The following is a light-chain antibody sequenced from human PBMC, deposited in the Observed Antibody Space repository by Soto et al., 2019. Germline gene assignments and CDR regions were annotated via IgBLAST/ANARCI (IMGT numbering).Light chain of an antibody. CDR1: SSDVGGYNY. CDR3: SSYTSSSILGV. Sequence: QSALTQPASVSGSPGQSITISCTGTSSDVGGYNYVSWYQQYPGKAPKLMIYDVSNRPSGVSNRFSGSKSGNTASLTISGLQAEDEADYYCSSYTSSSILGVFGGGTKLTVL. CDR2: DVS. V-gene: IGLV2-14*01. J-gene: IGLJ2*01.